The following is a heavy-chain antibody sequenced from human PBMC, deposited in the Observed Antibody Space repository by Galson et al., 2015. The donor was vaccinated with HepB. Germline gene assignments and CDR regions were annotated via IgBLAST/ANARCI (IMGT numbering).Heavy chain of an antibody. V-gene: IGHV4-59*01. D-gene: IGHD1-1*01. Sequence: SETLSLTCTVSGGSISGYYWSWIRQPPGKGLEWIGYIHHSLRTNSVSTNYSPSLKSRVTISGDRSKNQFSLKLTSVTAADTALYYCARNDEAFNVWGQGTMVTVSS. CDR1: GGSISGYY. CDR3: ARNDEAFNV. J-gene: IGHJ3*01. CDR2: IHHSLRTNSVST.